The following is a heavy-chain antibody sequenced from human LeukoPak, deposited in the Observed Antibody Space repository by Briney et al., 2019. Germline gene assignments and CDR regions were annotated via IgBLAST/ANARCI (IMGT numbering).Heavy chain of an antibody. D-gene: IGHD3-3*01. J-gene: IGHJ6*02. CDR2: ISSSGSTI. CDR3: ARESRITIFGVVISPGPFYYYYGMDV. V-gene: IGHV3-48*03. Sequence: GGSLRLSCAASGFTFSSYEMNWVRQAPGKGLEWVSYISSSGSTIYYADSVKGRFTISRDNAKNSLYLQMNSLRAEDTAVYYCARESRITIFGVVISPGPFYYYYGMDVWGQGTTVTVSS. CDR1: GFTFSSYE.